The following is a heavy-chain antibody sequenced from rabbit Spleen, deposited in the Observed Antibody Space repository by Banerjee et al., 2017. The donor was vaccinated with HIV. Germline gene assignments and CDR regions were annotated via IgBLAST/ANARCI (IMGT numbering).Heavy chain of an antibody. CDR1: GFDFSSYW. CDR2: IGAGSSGST. CDR3: ASDPNSSTYYTLGL. J-gene: IGHJ6*01. D-gene: IGHD8-1*01. V-gene: IGHV1S45*01. Sequence: QQQLEESGGDLVQPEGSLTLTCKASGFDFSSYWMSWVRQAPGKGLEWIGQIGAGSSGSTYYASWAKGRFTISKTSSTTVTLQMTSLTAADTATYFCASDPNSSTYYTLGLWGPGTLVTVS.